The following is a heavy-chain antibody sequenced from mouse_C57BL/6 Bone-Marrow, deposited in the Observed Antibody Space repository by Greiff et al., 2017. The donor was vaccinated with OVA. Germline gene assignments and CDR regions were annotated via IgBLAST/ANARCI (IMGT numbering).Heavy chain of an antibody. CDR2: IHPSDSDT. J-gene: IGHJ2*01. D-gene: IGHD1-1*01. CDR3: AIGVITTVLRRGY. Sequence: QVQLQQPGAELVKPGASVKVSCKASGYTFTSYWMHWVKQRPGHGLEWIGRIHPSDSDTNYNQKFQGKATLTVATSSSTAYMQLSRLTSEDSAVDYGAIGVITTVLRRGYWGQGTTLTVSS. V-gene: IGHV1-74*01. CDR1: GYTFTSYW.